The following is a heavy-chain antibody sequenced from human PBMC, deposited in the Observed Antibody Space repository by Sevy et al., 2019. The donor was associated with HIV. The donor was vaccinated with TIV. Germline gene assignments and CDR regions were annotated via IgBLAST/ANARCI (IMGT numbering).Heavy chain of an antibody. CDR1: GFTFSSYW. V-gene: IGHV3-7*01. J-gene: IGHJ4*02. Sequence: GGCLRLSCAASGFTFSSYWKSWVRQAPGKGLEWVANIKQDGSEKYYVDSVKGRFTISRDNAKNSLYLQMNSLRAEDTAVYYCATHGSTRASGDYWGQRTLVTVSS. CDR3: ATHGSTRASGDY. CDR2: IKQDGSEK.